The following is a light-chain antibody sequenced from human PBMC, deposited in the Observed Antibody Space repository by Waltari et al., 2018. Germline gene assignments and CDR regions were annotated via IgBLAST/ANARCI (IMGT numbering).Light chain of an antibody. Sequence: QSALTQPASVSGSPGQSITISCTGTSRHVGSHTLVSSYQHHPGKAPKLMTYEDTKRPSGVSNRFSSSKSGNTASLTISGLQAEDEADYYCCSYAGSTASILLGGGTKLTVL. CDR2: EDT. CDR1: SRHVGSHTL. V-gene: IGLV2-23*01. CDR3: CSYAGSTASIL. J-gene: IGLJ2*01.